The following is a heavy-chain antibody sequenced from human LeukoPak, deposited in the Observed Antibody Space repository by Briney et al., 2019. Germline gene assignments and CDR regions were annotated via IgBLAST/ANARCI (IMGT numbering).Heavy chain of an antibody. CDR2: IYYSGST. V-gene: IGHV4-59*01. J-gene: IGHJ6*02. Sequence: SETLSLTCTVSGGSISSYYWSWIRQPPGKGLGWIGYIYYSGSTNYNPSPKSRVTISVDTSKNQFSLKLSSVTAADTAVYYCARVSYSGSYYYYYGMDVWGQGTTVTVSS. D-gene: IGHD1-26*01. CDR1: GGSISSYY. CDR3: ARVSYSGSYYYYYGMDV.